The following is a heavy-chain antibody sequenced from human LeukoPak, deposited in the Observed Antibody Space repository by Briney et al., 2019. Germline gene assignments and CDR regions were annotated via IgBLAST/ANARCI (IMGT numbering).Heavy chain of an antibody. CDR3: ARDPYSSSWSGGS. J-gene: IGHJ4*02. V-gene: IGHV1-2*02. CDR2: INPNSGGP. D-gene: IGHD6-13*01. Sequence: ASVKVSCKASGYTFTGYYMHWVRQAPGQGLEWMGWINPNSGGPNYAQKFQGRVTMTRDTSISTAYMELSRLRSDDTAVYYCARDPYSSSWSGGSWGQGTQVTVSS. CDR1: GYTFTGYY.